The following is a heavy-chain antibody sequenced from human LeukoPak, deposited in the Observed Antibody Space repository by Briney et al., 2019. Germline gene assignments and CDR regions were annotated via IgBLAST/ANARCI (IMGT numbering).Heavy chain of an antibody. J-gene: IGHJ6*03. CDR3: ATSDYSNYYYYYMDV. V-gene: IGHV1-46*01. CDR1: GYTFTTDY. CDR2: INPSGGST. Sequence: ASVKVSCKASGYTFTTDYIHWVRQAPGQGLEWMGIINPSGGSTTYAQKFQGRVIMTGDTSTSTAYMELSSLRSEDTAVYYCATSDYSNYYYYYMDVWGKGTTVTVSS. D-gene: IGHD4-11*01.